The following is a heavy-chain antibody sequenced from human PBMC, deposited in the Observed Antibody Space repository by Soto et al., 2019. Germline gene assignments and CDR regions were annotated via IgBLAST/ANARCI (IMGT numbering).Heavy chain of an antibody. CDR3: ATVHYYDSSGVFDY. Sequence: ASVKVSCKVSGYTLTELSMHWVRQAPGKRLEWMGGFDPEDGETIYAQKFQGRVTMTEDTSTDTAYMELSSLRSEDTAVYYCATVHYYDSSGVFDYWGQGTLVTVSS. D-gene: IGHD3-22*01. V-gene: IGHV1-24*01. J-gene: IGHJ4*02. CDR2: FDPEDGET. CDR1: GYTLTELS.